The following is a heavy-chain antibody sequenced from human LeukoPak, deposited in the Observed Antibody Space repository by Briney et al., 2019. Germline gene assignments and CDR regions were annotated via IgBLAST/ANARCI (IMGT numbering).Heavy chain of an antibody. CDR2: ISGSGDST. J-gene: IGHJ4*02. D-gene: IGHD3-22*01. CDR1: GFIFSSNA. V-gene: IGHV3-23*01. Sequence: GGSLRLSCAASGFIFSSNAMSWVRQAPGKGLEWVSAISGSGDSTFYADSVKGRFTISRDNSKNTLYLQMNSLRAEDTAVYYCARHTGSGYYYGNWGQGTLVTVSS. CDR3: ARHTGSGYYYGN.